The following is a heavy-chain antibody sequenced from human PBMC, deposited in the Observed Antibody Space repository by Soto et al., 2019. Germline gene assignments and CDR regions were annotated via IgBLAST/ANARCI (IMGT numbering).Heavy chain of an antibody. CDR2: ITGSGENT. D-gene: IGHD1-26*01. J-gene: IGHJ6*02. CDR3: AKVSLGATTITDFYYYGMDV. V-gene: IGHV3-23*01. CDR1: GFTFDNYA. Sequence: PGGSLRLSXAASGFTFDNYAMNWVRQAPGKGLEWVSGITGSGENTYYADSVKGRFTISRDNSKNTLYVQLNSLRVKDTAIYYCAKVSLGATTITDFYYYGMDVWGQGTMVTVSS.